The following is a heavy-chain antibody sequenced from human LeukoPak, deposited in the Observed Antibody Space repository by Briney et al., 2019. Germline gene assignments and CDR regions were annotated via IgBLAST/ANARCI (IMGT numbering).Heavy chain of an antibody. D-gene: IGHD3-3*01. J-gene: IGHJ4*02. CDR2: IYYIGST. V-gene: IGHV4-39*07. Sequence: SETLSLTCTVSGGSISGTSYYWGWIRQPPGKGLEWIGSIYYIGSTYYNPSLKSRVTISVDTSKTQFSLRLSSVTAADTAVYYCARTYTIFGVVHDYWGQGTLVTVSS. CDR1: GGSISGTSYY. CDR3: ARTYTIFGVVHDY.